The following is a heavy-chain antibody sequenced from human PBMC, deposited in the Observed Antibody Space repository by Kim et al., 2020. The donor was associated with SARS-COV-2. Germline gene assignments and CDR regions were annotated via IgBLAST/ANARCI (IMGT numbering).Heavy chain of an antibody. CDR2: IGTTGDT. J-gene: IGHJ4*02. Sequence: GGSLRLSCAASGFTFSSYDMHWDRQATGKGLEWVSAIGTTGDTYYPGSVKGRFTISRENAKNSLYLQMNSLRAGDTAVYYCARLVTSSGGYDYWGQGTLVTVSS. CDR3: ARLVTSSGGYDY. CDR1: GFTFSSYD. D-gene: IGHD6-25*01. V-gene: IGHV3-13*01.